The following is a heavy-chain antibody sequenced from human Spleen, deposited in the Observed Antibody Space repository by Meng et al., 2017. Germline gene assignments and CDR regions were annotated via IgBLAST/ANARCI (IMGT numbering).Heavy chain of an antibody. CDR3: ARDFYSSGHDY. V-gene: IGHV3-21*01. D-gene: IGHD3-22*01. J-gene: IGHJ4*02. Sequence: GESLKISCAASGFTFSSYAMSWVRQAPGKGLEWVSSISSSSSYIYYADSVKGRFTISRDNAKNSLYLQMNSLRAEDTAVYYCARDFYSSGHDYWGQGTLVTVSS. CDR1: GFTFSSYA. CDR2: ISSSSSYI.